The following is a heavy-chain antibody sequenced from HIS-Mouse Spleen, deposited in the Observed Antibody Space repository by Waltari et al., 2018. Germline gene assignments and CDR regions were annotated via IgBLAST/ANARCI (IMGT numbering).Heavy chain of an antibody. V-gene: IGHV4-39*07. CDR1: GGSISSSSYY. D-gene: IGHD6-13*01. J-gene: IGHJ4*02. Sequence: QLQLQESGPGLVKPSETLSLTCTVSGGSISSSSYYWGWIRQPPGKWLEWIGSIYYSGSTYYNPARKSRVTISVDTSKNQFSLKLSSVTAADTAVYYCARLTAAGTYWGQGTLVTVSS. CDR2: IYYSGST. CDR3: ARLTAAGTY.